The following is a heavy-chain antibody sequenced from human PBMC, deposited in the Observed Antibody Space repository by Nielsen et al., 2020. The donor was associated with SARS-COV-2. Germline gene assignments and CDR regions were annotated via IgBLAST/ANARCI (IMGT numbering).Heavy chain of an antibody. CDR1: GGSISSYY. J-gene: IGHJ5*02. CDR3: ARDGMDTAMVTSWFDP. CDR2: IYYSGST. D-gene: IGHD5-18*01. Sequence: GSLRLSCTVSGGSISSYYWSWIRQPPGKGLEWIGYIYYSGSTNYNPSLKSRVTISVDTSKNQFSLKLSSVTAADTAVYYCARDGMDTAMVTSWFDPWGQGTLVTVSS. V-gene: IGHV4-59*01.